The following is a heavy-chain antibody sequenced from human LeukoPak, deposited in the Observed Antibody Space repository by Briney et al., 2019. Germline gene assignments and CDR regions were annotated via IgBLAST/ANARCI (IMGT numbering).Heavy chain of an antibody. Sequence: GGSLRLSCAASAFTFSSYWMHWVRQAPGKGLVWVSRINSDGSSTSYADSVKGRFTISRDNAKNTLYLQMNSLRAEDTAMYYCARGSDCSGGSCYRYWYFDVWGRGTLVTVSS. CDR2: INSDGSST. J-gene: IGHJ2*01. V-gene: IGHV3-74*01. D-gene: IGHD2-15*01. CDR1: AFTFSSYW. CDR3: ARGSDCSGGSCYRYWYFDV.